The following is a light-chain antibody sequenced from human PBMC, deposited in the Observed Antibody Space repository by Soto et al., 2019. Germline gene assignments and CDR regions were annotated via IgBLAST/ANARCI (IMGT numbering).Light chain of an antibody. Sequence: EIVMTQCPAIPSVSTGERATLSCRASQTIGSNLAWYQQKPGQSPRLLIYDASTRATDIPARFTGSGSGTDFTLTISSLQPEDFATYYCQQSYSTPLTFGGGTKVDIK. CDR1: QTIGSN. CDR2: DAS. V-gene: IGKV3-15*01. CDR3: QQSYSTPLT. J-gene: IGKJ4*01.